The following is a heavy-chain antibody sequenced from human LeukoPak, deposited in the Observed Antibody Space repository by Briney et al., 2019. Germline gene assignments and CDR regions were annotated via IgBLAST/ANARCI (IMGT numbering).Heavy chain of an antibody. Sequence: GRTLRLSCTASGFTFSSYGTHWVRQAPGKGLEWVALMSYDGTDQYYADSVKGRFTISRDTSKNTLYLQMNSLRPDDTAVYYCAKEDIGGWLGNDYWGQGTLVTVSS. CDR1: GFTFSSYG. V-gene: IGHV3-30*18. CDR3: AKEDIGGWLGNDY. CDR2: MSYDGTDQ. D-gene: IGHD6-19*01. J-gene: IGHJ4*02.